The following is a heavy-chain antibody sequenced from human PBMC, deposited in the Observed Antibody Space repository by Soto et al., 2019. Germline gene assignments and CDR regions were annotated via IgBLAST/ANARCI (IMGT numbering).Heavy chain of an antibody. V-gene: IGHV3-23*01. CDR1: GFTFSTYA. CDR3: AGRYCTNGVCYTNYYYYIDV. J-gene: IGHJ6*03. D-gene: IGHD2-8*01. CDR2: ITTSGGNT. Sequence: EVQLLESGGGLVQPGGSLRLSCAASGFTFSTYAMSWVRQAPGKGLEWVSTITTSGGNTYYADSVQGRFTISRDNSKNTLYLQMNSLRAEDTAVYYCAGRYCTNGVCYTNYYYYIDVWGKRDHGHRLL.